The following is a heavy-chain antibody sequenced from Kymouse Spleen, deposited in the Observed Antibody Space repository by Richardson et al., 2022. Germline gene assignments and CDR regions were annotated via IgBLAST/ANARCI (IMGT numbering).Heavy chain of an antibody. CDR3: AKDNPYYDFWSGFFDY. Sequence: EVQLVESGGGLVQPGRSLRLSCAASGFTFDDYAMHWVRQAPGKGLEWVSGISWNSGSIGYADSVKGRFTISRDNAKNSLYLQMNSLRAEDTALYYCAKDNPYYDFWSGFFDYWGQGTLVTVSS. J-gene: IGHJ4*02. CDR1: GFTFDDYA. CDR2: ISWNSGSI. V-gene: IGHV3-9*01. D-gene: IGHD3-3*01.